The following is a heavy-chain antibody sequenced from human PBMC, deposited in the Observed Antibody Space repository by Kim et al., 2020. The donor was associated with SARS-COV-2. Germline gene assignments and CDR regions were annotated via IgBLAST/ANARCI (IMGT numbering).Heavy chain of an antibody. D-gene: IGHD3-10*01. CDR2: IYYSGST. V-gene: IGHV4-39*02. CDR1: GGSISSSSYY. J-gene: IGHJ4*02. CDR3: ARDGITMVRGVMALGYFDY. Sequence: SETLSLTCTVSGGSISSSSYYWGWIRQPPGKGLEWIGSIYYSGSTYYNPSLKSRVTISVDTSKNQFSLKLSSVTAADTAVYYCARDGITMVRGVMALGYFDYWGQGTLVTVSS.